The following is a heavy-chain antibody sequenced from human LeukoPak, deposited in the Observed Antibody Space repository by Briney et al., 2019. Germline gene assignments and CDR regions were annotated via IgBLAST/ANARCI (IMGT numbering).Heavy chain of an antibody. Sequence: GGSLRLSCAASGFTFSSYWMHWVRQAPGKGLVWVSRINSDGSTTSYADSVKGRFTISRDNSKNTLNLQMNSLRAEDTAVYYCAKGGVHYGDYYYYMDVWGKGTTVTISS. J-gene: IGHJ6*03. D-gene: IGHD4-17*01. CDR2: INSDGSTT. CDR3: AKGGVHYGDYYYYMDV. V-gene: IGHV3-74*01. CDR1: GFTFSSYW.